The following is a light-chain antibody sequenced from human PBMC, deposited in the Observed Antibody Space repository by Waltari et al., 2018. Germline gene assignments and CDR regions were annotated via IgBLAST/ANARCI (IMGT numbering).Light chain of an antibody. CDR1: QSVNNRY. J-gene: IGKJ4*01. Sequence: EIVLTQSPGTLSLSPGERATLSCRASQSVNNRYLAWYQQKPGQAPRLLIFGASSRATGIPDRFSGSGSGTDFSLTISRLEPEDSAVYYSQQYGGSPGTFGGGTKVEIK. CDR3: QQYGGSPGT. V-gene: IGKV3-20*01. CDR2: GAS.